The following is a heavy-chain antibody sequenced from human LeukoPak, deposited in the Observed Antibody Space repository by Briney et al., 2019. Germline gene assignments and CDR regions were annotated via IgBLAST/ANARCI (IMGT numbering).Heavy chain of an antibody. J-gene: IGHJ3*02. Sequence: AGGSLRLSCAGPGFTLSDHFMDWVRQAPGKGLEWLGHIRNKAKSHTTECASAVKGRFTISRDDSKNSVYLQMNSLKTEDTAVYYCAREAYCISTSCYETDAFDIWGQGAMVTVSS. CDR2: IRNKAKSHTT. CDR1: GFTLSDHF. CDR3: AREAYCISTSCYETDAFDI. D-gene: IGHD2-2*01. V-gene: IGHV3-72*01.